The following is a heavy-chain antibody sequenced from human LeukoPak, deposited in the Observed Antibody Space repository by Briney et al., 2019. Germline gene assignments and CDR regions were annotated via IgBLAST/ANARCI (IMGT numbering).Heavy chain of an antibody. V-gene: IGHV3-23*01. CDR1: GFTFSNYA. D-gene: IGHD3-9*01. CDR2: IVGSGRST. J-gene: IGHJ4*02. Sequence: PGGSLRLSCAASGFTFSNYAMSWVRQAPGKGLEWVSAIVGSGRSTYYADSVKGRFTISRDNSKNTLYLQLNRLRAEDTAVYYCAKWGDYDILTGYYDSDYWGQGTLVTVSS. CDR3: AKWGDYDILTGYYDSDY.